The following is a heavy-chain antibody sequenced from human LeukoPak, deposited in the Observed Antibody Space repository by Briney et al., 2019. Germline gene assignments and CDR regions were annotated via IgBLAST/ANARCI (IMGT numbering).Heavy chain of an antibody. CDR1: GGSFSGYY. CDR2: INHSGST. J-gene: IGHJ4*02. Sequence: PSETLSLTCAVYGGSFSGYYWSWIRQPPGKGLEWIGEINHSGSTNYNPSLKGRVTISVDTSKNQFSLKLNSVTAADTAVYYCARRWELLRPFDYWGQGTLVTVSS. D-gene: IGHD1-26*01. CDR3: ARRWELLRPFDY. V-gene: IGHV4-34*01.